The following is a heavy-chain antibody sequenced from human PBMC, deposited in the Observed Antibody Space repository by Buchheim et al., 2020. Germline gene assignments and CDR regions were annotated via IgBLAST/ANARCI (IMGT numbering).Heavy chain of an antibody. CDR1: GGSFSGYY. CDR2: INHSGST. Sequence: QVQLQQWGAGLLKPSQTLSLTCAVYGGSFSGYYWSWIRQPPGKGLAWIGEINHSGSTNYNPSLKSRVTISVDTSKNQISLKLSSVTPADTAVYYCARLSAGHYTAMVFAAFDSWGQGT. D-gene: IGHD5-18*01. CDR3: ARLSAGHYTAMVFAAFDS. V-gene: IGHV4-34*01. J-gene: IGHJ3*02.